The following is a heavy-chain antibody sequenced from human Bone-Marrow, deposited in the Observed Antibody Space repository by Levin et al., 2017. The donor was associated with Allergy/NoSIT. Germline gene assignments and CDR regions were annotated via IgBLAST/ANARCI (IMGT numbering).Heavy chain of an antibody. CDR3: ARDRGYCSSTSCKHGPWYFDR. D-gene: IGHD2-2*01. V-gene: IGHV4-30-2*01. J-gene: IGHJ2*01. CDR2: IYHSGST. CDR1: GGSISSGGYS. Sequence: SQTLSLTCAVSGGSISSGGYSWSWIRQPPGKGLEWIGYIYHSGSTYYNPSLRSRVTIPVDRSKNQFFLKLSSGTAADTAVDYCARDRGYCSSTSCKHGPWYFDRWGRGTLVTVSA.